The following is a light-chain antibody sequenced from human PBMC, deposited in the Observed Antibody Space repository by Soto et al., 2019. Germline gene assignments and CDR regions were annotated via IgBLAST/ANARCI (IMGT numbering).Light chain of an antibody. V-gene: IGKV3-15*01. Sequence: EGVTTQSPATLSVSPGERATLSCRASQNVGGDLAWYRQKPGQAPRLLIYRTSTRANGTPVRFSGSGSGTEFTLTISSLQSEDFAVYYCQEYNGRSSFGQGTKVEIK. J-gene: IGKJ1*01. CDR2: RTS. CDR1: QNVGGD. CDR3: QEYNGRSS.